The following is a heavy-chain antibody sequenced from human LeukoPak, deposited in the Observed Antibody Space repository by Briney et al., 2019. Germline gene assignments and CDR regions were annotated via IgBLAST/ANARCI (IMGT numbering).Heavy chain of an antibody. CDR2: IYTSGSS. CDR3: ARDLGYCSSTSCYWFDP. D-gene: IGHD2-2*01. V-gene: IGHV4-39*07. CDR1: GGSISSSSYY. J-gene: IGHJ5*02. Sequence: SETLSLTCTVSGGSISSSSYYWGWIRQPPGKGLEWIGSIYTSGSSSYNPSLKSRVTMSVDTSKNQFSLKLSSVTAADTAVYYCARDLGYCSSTSCYWFDPWGQGTLVTVSS.